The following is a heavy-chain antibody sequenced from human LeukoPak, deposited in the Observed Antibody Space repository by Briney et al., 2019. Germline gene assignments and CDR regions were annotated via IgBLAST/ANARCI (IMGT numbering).Heavy chain of an antibody. V-gene: IGHV3-66*01. CDR3: ARASQWLAFDY. CDR1: GFAVSGNS. J-gene: IGHJ4*02. D-gene: IGHD6-19*01. Sequence: GGSLRLSCVASGFAVSGNSMSWVRQAPGKGLEWVSVIYNGGSTKYADSVKGRFTISRDNSENTLYLHMNSLRDEDTAVYFCARASQWLAFDYWGQGTLVTVSS. CDR2: IYNGGST.